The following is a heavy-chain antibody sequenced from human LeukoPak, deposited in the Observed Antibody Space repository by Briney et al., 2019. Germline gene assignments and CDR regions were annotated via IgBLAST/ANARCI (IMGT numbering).Heavy chain of an antibody. CDR1: GFTFSSYA. CDR2: ISGSGGST. D-gene: IGHD6-13*01. J-gene: IGHJ5*02. CDR3: AKDRSSWYANWFDP. Sequence: PGGSLRLSCAASGFTFSSYAMSWVRQAAGKGLEWVSAISGSGGSTYYADSVKGRFTISRDNSKNTLYLQMNSLRAEDTAVYYCAKDRSSWYANWFDPWGQGTLVTVSS. V-gene: IGHV3-23*01.